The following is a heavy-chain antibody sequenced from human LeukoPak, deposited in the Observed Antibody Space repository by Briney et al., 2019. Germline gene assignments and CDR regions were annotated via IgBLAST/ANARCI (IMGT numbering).Heavy chain of an antibody. Sequence: PGGSLRLSCAASGFTFSSYGMHWVRQAPGKGLEWVSRMNPEETTINYADSVKGRFIISRDNARDTLYLQMDSLGVDDVDVYYCVRGGLEPFDYWGQGTLVSVSS. CDR2: MNPEETTI. J-gene: IGHJ4*02. V-gene: IGHV3-74*01. D-gene: IGHD1-1*01. CDR1: GFTFSSYG. CDR3: VRGGLEPFDY.